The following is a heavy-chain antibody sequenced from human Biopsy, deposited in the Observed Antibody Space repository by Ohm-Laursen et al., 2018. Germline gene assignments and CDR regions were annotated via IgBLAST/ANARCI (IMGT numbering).Heavy chain of an antibody. CDR1: GFTFSNYN. CDR2: ICHGGSNE. V-gene: IGHV3-33*01. J-gene: IGHJ2*01. D-gene: IGHD5/OR15-5a*01. Sequence: SLRLSCAASGFTFSNYNMHWVRQAPGKGLEWVSFICHGGSNENSEDSVKGRFTVSRDNSKNTLFLHMNNLRAEDTAVYYCARDQSGLRGINCYFDLWGRGTLVTVSS. CDR3: ARDQSGLRGINCYFDL.